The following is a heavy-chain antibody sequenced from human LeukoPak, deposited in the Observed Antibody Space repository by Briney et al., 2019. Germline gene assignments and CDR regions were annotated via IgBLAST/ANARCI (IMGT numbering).Heavy chain of an antibody. CDR3: GRDSSESYLDY. CDR1: GFTFSDYY. Sequence: GGSLRLSCAASGFTFSDYYMSWIRQAPGKGLEWVSFISSSSGYTNYAASVKGRFAISRDNAKNSLYLQMNSLRAEDTAVYYCGRDSSESYLDYWGQGTLVTVSS. CDR2: ISSSSGYT. D-gene: IGHD3-22*01. V-gene: IGHV3-11*06. J-gene: IGHJ4*02.